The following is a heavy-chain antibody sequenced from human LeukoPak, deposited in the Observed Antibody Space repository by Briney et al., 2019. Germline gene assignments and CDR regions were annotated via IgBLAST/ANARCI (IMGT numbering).Heavy chain of an antibody. CDR2: IGIDSGNT. CDR1: GFTFSDYS. CDR3: TRGRGSYSLDY. Sequence: GGSLRLSCAASGFTFSDYSMNWVRQAPGKGLEWISYIGIDSGNTNYADSVKGRFTISRDNSKNTLYLQRSSLRAEDSAIYYCTRGRGSYSLDYWGRGTLVTVSS. D-gene: IGHD1-26*01. V-gene: IGHV3-48*01. J-gene: IGHJ4*02.